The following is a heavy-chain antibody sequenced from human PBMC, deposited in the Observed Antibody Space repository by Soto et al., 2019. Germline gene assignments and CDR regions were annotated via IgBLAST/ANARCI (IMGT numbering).Heavy chain of an antibody. Sequence: ASVKVSCKASGYTFTSYGISWLRQAPGQGLEWMGWISAYNGNTNYAQKLQGRVTMTTDTSTSTAYMELRSLRSDDTAVYYCARGGSDDFWSGYYQAGYYGMDVWGQGTTVTVSS. V-gene: IGHV1-18*04. J-gene: IGHJ6*02. D-gene: IGHD3-3*01. CDR1: GYTFTSYG. CDR2: ISAYNGNT. CDR3: ARGGSDDFWSGYYQAGYYGMDV.